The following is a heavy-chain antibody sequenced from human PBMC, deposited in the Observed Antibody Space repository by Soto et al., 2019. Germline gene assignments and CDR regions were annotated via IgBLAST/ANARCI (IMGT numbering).Heavy chain of an antibody. CDR1: GYTFTSYA. D-gene: IGHD6-13*01. Sequence: GASVKVSCKASGYTFTSYAMHWVRQAPGQRLEWMGWINAGNGNTKYSQKLQGRVTITRDTSASTVYMELSSLRSEDTAVYYCARAQIVALGTGPFDLWGQGTVVTVSS. V-gene: IGHV1-3*01. CDR3: ARAQIVALGTGPFDL. CDR2: INAGNGNT. J-gene: IGHJ3*01.